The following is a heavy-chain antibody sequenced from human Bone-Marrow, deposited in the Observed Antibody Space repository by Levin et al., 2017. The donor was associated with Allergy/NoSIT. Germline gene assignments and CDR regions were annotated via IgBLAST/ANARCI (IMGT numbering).Heavy chain of an antibody. CDR3: SKGSLGADRKGYYFYMDV. D-gene: IGHD1-14*01. Sequence: KISCKASGDIFSRNAFAWVRQASGQGLEWMGRVIPLLDITNYAQKFQGRITITADKSTNTAYMELSSLKSEDTAIYYCSKGSLGADRKGYYFYMDVWGRGTTVTVS. CDR1: GDIFSRNA. V-gene: IGHV1-69*04. J-gene: IGHJ6*03. CDR2: VIPLLDIT.